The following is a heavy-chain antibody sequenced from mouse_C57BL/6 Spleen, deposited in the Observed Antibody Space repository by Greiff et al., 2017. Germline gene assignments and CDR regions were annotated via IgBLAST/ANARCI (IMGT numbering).Heavy chain of an antibody. D-gene: IGHD4-1*01. CDR2: IRSKSNNYAT. J-gene: IGHJ4*01. CDR3: VRHGKENAMDY. V-gene: IGHV10-1*01. CDR1: GFSFNTYA. Sequence: GGGLVQPKGSLKLSCAASGFSFNTYAMNWVRQAPGKGLEWVARIRSKSNNYATYYADSVKDRFTISRDDSESMLYLQMNNLKTEDTAMYYCVRHGKENAMDYWGQGTSVTVSS.